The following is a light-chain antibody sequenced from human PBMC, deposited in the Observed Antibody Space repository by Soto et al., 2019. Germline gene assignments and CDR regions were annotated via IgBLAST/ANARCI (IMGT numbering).Light chain of an antibody. CDR1: QSVSSY. J-gene: IGKJ1*01. Sequence: GWTQYTETLSLSPGERATLSFGASQSVSSYLAWYQQKPGQAPRLLIYDAANRATGIPARIGGSGSGTDFTFTISSLEPEDFAVYYCPHPRSWLWTSGQGTK. CDR2: DAA. CDR3: PHPRSWLWT. V-gene: IGKV3-11*01.